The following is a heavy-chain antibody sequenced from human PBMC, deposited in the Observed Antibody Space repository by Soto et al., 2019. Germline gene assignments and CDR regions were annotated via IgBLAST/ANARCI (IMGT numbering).Heavy chain of an antibody. CDR1: GGSISSYY. V-gene: IGHV4-4*07. Sequence: SETLSLTCTVSGGSISSYYWSCIRQPAGKGLEWIGRIYASGSTNYSPSLKSRVTMSIDMSKNQFSLKLSSVAAADTAVYYCARVPYCGGDCYLLFEFWGQGKLVTVSS. J-gene: IGHJ4*02. CDR3: ARVPYCGGDCYLLFEF. CDR2: IYASGST. D-gene: IGHD2-21*02.